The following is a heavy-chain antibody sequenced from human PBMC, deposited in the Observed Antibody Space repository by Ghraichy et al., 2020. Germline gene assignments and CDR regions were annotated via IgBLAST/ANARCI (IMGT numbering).Heavy chain of an antibody. Sequence: SETLSLTCTVSGGSISSYYWSWIRQPPGKGLEWIGYIYYSGSTNYNPSLKSRVTISVDTSKNQFSLKLSSVTAADTAVYYCAREGGGSRGPFDYWGQGTLVTVSS. D-gene: IGHD4-23*01. CDR3: AREGGGSRGPFDY. CDR2: IYYSGST. J-gene: IGHJ4*02. V-gene: IGHV4-59*01. CDR1: GGSISSYY.